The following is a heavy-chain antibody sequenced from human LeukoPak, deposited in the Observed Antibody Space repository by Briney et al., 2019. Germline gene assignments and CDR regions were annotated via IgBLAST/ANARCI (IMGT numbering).Heavy chain of an antibody. CDR2: ISSSGSTI. J-gene: IGHJ4*02. D-gene: IGHD6-19*01. CDR1: GFTFSSYE. CDR3: ARGDSSGDY. Sequence: PGGSLRLSCAASGFTFSSYEMNWVRQAPGKGLEGVSYISSSGSTIYYADSVKGRFTISRDNAKNSLYLQMNSLSAEDTAVYYCARGDSSGDYWGQGTLVTVSS. V-gene: IGHV3-48*03.